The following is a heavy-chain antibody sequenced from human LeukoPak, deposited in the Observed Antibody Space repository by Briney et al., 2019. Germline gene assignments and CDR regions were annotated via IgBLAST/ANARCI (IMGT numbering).Heavy chain of an antibody. CDR2: ITPFNGNT. CDR1: GYTFTYRY. V-gene: IGHV1-45*02. Sequence: SVKVSCKASGYTFTYRYLHWVRQAPGQALEWMGWITPFNGNTNYAQKFQDRVTIARDRSMSTAYMELSSLRSEDTAMYYCAQSSGYSYYFDYWGQGTLVTVSS. D-gene: IGHD3-22*01. CDR3: AQSSGYSYYFDY. J-gene: IGHJ4*02.